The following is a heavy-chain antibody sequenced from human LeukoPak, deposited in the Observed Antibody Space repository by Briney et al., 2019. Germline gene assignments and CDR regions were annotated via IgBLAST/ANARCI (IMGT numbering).Heavy chain of an antibody. Sequence: GGSLRLSCAASGFTFSSYWMSWVRQAPGKGLEWVANIKQDGSEKYYVDSVKGRFTISRDNARNSLYLQMNSLRAEDTAVYYCARDNPRSYYYYMDVWGKGTTVTVSS. CDR3: ARDNPRSYYYYMDV. D-gene: IGHD1-14*01. V-gene: IGHV3-7*01. CDR2: IKQDGSEK. CDR1: GFTFSSYW. J-gene: IGHJ6*03.